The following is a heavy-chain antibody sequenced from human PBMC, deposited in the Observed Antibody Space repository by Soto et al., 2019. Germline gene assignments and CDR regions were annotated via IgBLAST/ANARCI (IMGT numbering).Heavy chain of an antibody. D-gene: IGHD3-3*01. J-gene: IGHJ4*02. CDR3: ARESTIFGVVDFDY. CDR2: ISAYNGNT. V-gene: IGHV1-18*01. CDR1: GYTFTSYG. Sequence: ASVKVSCKASGYTFTSYGISWVRQAPGQGLEWMGWISAYNGNTNYAQKLQGRVTMTTDTSTSTAYMELRSLRSDDTAVYYCARESTIFGVVDFDYWGQGTLVTVSS.